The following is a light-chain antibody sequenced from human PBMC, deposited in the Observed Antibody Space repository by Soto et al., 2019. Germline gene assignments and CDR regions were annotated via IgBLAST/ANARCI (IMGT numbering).Light chain of an antibody. CDR2: GAS. Sequence: EIVLTKSPGTLSLSPGERATLSCRASQSVSSSYLACYQQKPGQAPRLLIYGASSRATGIPARFSGSGSGTDFTLTISRMEPEDFAVYYCEQYGSSRTFGQGTKVQI. V-gene: IGKV3-20*01. CDR3: EQYGSSRT. CDR1: QSVSSSY. J-gene: IGKJ1*01.